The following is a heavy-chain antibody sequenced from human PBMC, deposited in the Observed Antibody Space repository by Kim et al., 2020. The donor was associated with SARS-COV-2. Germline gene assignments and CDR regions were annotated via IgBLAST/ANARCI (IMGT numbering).Heavy chain of an antibody. V-gene: IGHV1-69*04. CDR2: IIPILGIA. CDR3: ARDYDFWSGYYTSPAKVGYYCYYYGMDV. CDR1: GGTFSSYA. Sequence: SSVKVSCKASGGTFSSYAISWVRQAPGQGLEWMGRIIPILGIANYAQKFQGRVTITADKSTSAAYMELSSLRSEDTAVYYCARDYDFWSGYYTSPAKVGYYCYYYGMDVWGQGTTVTVSS. J-gene: IGHJ6*02. D-gene: IGHD3-3*01.